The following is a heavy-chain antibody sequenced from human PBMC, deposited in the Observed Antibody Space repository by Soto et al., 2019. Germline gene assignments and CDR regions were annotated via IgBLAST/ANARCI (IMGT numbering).Heavy chain of an antibody. D-gene: IGHD6-6*01. CDR1: GGSISSSNYY. CDR3: ARQYSSSPSWFDY. V-gene: IGHV4-39*01. Sequence: PSETLSLTCTVSGGSISSSNYYWGWIRQPPGKGLEWIGSIYYSGSTYYNPSLKSRLTISVDTSKNQFSLRLSSVTAADTAVYYCARQYSSSPSWFDYWGQGNLVP. J-gene: IGHJ4*02. CDR2: IYYSGST.